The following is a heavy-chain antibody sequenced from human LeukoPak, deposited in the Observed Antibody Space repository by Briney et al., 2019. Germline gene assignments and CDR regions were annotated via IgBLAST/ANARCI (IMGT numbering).Heavy chain of an antibody. CDR3: ARGAVAGMGGYYYMDV. V-gene: IGHV1-18*01. CDR2: ISAYNGNT. CDR1: GYTFTSYG. Sequence: ASVKVSCKASGYTFTSYGISWVRQAPGQGLEWMGWISAYNGNTNYAQKLQGRATMTTDTSTSTAYMELRSLRSDDTAVYYCARGAVAGMGGYYYMDVWGKGTTVTVSS. D-gene: IGHD6-19*01. J-gene: IGHJ6*03.